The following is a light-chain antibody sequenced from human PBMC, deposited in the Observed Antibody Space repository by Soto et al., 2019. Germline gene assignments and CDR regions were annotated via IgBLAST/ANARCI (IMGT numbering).Light chain of an antibody. V-gene: IGLV1-44*01. CDR3: TAWDDSLRAVL. J-gene: IGLJ2*01. Sequence: QSLLTQPPSASGTPGHRVTISCSGGSSNIGSNTVNWYQHLPGAAPKLLIYGNDQRPSGVPDRFSGSKSGTSVFLAISGLQSEYEADYYCTAWDDSLRAVLFGGGTKLTVL. CDR1: SSNIGSNT. CDR2: GND.